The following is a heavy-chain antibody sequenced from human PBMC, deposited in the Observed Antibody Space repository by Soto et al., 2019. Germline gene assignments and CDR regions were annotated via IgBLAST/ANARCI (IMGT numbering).Heavy chain of an antibody. J-gene: IGHJ6*02. Sequence: ASVKVSCKASGYTFTSYDINWVRQATGQGLEGMGWMNPNSGNTGYAQKFQGRVTMTRNTCISRAYMELSSLISEDTAGYYWATRKGSTYYDFWSGYPPGWYYYYGMDVWGQGTTVTVS. CDR1: GYTFTSYD. D-gene: IGHD3-3*01. V-gene: IGHV1-8*01. CDR3: ATRKGSTYYDFWSGYPPGWYYYYGMDV. CDR2: MNPNSGNT.